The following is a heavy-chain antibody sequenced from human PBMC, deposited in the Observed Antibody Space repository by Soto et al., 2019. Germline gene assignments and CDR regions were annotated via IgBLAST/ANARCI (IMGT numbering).Heavy chain of an antibody. CDR1: GFRFSDYS. D-gene: IGHD3-3*01. J-gene: IGHJ4*02. Sequence: GGSLRLSCAASGFRFSDYSMNWVRQAPGRGLEWVSYISSSSFTIHYADSVEGRFAISRDNAKNSLYLQMNSLRVEDTAVYYCARDYNDFWRGLFAYWGQGALVPGSS. CDR3: ARDYNDFWRGLFAY. CDR2: ISSSSFTI. V-gene: IGHV3-48*01.